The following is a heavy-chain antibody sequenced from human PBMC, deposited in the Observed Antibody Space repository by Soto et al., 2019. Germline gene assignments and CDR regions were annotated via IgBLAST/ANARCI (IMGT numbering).Heavy chain of an antibody. Sequence: ASVKVSCKASGYTFTGYYIHWVRQAPGQGLEWMGWINPNSGGTGYPQKFQGRVTMTRDSSITTAYMELSSLRSDDTAVYYCARANSGDDDEFDYWGQGTPVTVPQ. D-gene: IGHD5-12*01. CDR2: INPNSGGT. CDR1: GYTFTGYY. J-gene: IGHJ4*02. V-gene: IGHV1-2*02. CDR3: ARANSGDDDEFDY.